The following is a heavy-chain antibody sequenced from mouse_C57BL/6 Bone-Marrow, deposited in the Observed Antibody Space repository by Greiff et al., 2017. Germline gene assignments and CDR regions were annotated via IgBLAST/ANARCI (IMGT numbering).Heavy chain of an antibody. CDR1: GYTFTSYW. J-gene: IGHJ2*01. CDR2: IDPSDSYT. V-gene: IGHV1-69*01. Sequence: QVQLQQPGAELVMPGASVKLSCKASGYTFTSYWMHWVKQRPGQGLEWIGEIDPSDSYTNYNQKFTGKSTLTVDKSSSTAYMQLSSLTSEDSAVYYCAREGYYYPYYMDDGGQGTTRTVSS. CDR3: AREGYYYPYYMDD. D-gene: IGHD1-1*01.